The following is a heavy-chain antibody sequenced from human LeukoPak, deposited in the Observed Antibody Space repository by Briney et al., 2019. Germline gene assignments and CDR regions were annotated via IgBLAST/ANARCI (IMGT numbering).Heavy chain of an antibody. CDR2: IHHSGTT. V-gene: IGHV4-34*01. J-gene: IGHJ5*02. Sequence: SETLSLACAASGVSFSGYYWSWIRQSPGKGLEWTGDIHHSGTTNYNPSLKSRVTISVDTSKNQFSLKLSSVTAADTAVYYCARGSFPAYMTTVTTRAFPFDPWGQGTLVTVSS. CDR1: GVSFSGYY. D-gene: IGHD4-17*01. CDR3: ARGSFPAYMTTVTTRAFPFDP.